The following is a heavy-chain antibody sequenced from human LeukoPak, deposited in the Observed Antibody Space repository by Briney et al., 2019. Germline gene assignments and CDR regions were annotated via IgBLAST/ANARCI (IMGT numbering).Heavy chain of an antibody. Sequence: SQTLSLTCAISGDSVSSYSAAWNWITQSPSRGLEWLGRTYYRSKWYNDYAVSVKSRITINPDTSKNQFSLQPNSVTPEDTAVYYCARFYYDTSGHGAFDIWGQGTMVTVSS. J-gene: IGHJ3*02. CDR1: GDSVSSYSAA. CDR3: ARFYYDTSGHGAFDI. CDR2: TYYRSKWYN. V-gene: IGHV6-1*01. D-gene: IGHD3-22*01.